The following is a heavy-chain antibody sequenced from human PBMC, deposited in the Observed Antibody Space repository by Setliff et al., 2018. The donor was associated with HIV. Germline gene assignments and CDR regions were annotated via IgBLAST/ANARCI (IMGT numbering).Heavy chain of an antibody. V-gene: IGHV4-31*03. Sequence: SETLSLTCSVSGVSVGSGDYYWHWIRQHPEKALEWIGYIFHSGDTYYNPSLKSRISMSADTSKNQFSLELTSLTAADTAVYYCATRPRIAARPFDYWGQGMLVTVSS. CDR2: IFHSGDT. CDR1: GVSVGSGDYY. CDR3: ATRPRIAARPFDY. J-gene: IGHJ4*02. D-gene: IGHD6-6*01.